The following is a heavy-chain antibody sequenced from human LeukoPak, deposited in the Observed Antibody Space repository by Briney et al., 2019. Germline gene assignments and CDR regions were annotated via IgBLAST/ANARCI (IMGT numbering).Heavy chain of an antibody. D-gene: IGHD6-19*01. CDR1: GYNFVYYG. Sequence: ASVTVSCKASGYNFVYYGITWVRQAPGLGLEWMGWVSPDTGATKYTQTLQGRVTMTTDTITNTAHMELRSLRSDDTAVYYCARLGPGHVVIPVADDYYYFYLDVRGKGTTVTVSS. CDR2: VSPDTGAT. V-gene: IGHV1-18*01. J-gene: IGHJ6*03. CDR3: ARLGPGHVVIPVADDYYYFYLDV.